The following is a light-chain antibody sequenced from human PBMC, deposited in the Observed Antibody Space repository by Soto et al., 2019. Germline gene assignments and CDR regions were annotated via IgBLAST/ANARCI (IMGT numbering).Light chain of an antibody. CDR3: QQYNTYPFT. CDR1: QDISTW. Sequence: DIHMTQSPSTLSASAGDRVNITCRASQDISTWLACYQQKPGKAPKLLIYKASSLESEVPSRFSGSGSGTEFTLTINSLQPDDFASYFCQQYNTYPFTFGQGTKLEIQ. CDR2: KAS. J-gene: IGKJ2*01. V-gene: IGKV1-5*03.